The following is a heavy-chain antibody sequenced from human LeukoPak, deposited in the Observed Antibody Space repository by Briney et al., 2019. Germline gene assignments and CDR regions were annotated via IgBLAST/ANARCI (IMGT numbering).Heavy chain of an antibody. V-gene: IGHV1-69*13. J-gene: IGHJ6*02. CDR3: ARERPPVDTAXDYYYGMDV. CDR1: GYTFTSYA. D-gene: IGHD5-18*01. CDR2: IIPIFGTA. Sequence: SVKVSCKASGYTFTSYAMNWVRQAPGQGLEWMGGIIPIFGTANYAQKFQGRVTITADESTSTAYMELSSLRSEDTAVYYCARERPPVDTAXDYYYGMDVWGQGTTVTVSS.